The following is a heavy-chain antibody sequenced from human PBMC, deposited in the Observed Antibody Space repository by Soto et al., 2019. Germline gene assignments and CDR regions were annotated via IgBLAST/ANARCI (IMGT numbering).Heavy chain of an antibody. V-gene: IGHV4-30-4*01. J-gene: IGHJ6*02. D-gene: IGHD2-15*01. Sequence: SETLSLTCTVSGGSISSGDYYWSWIRQPPGKGLEWIGYIYYSGSTYYNPSLKSRVTISVDTSKNQFSLKLSSVTAADTAVYYCARQPVGGTYGMDVWGQGTTVTVSS. CDR1: GGSISSGDYY. CDR3: ARQPVGGTYGMDV. CDR2: IYYSGST.